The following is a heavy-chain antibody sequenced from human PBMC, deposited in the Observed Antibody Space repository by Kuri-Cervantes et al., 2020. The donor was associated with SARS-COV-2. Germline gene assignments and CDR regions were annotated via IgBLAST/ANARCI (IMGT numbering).Heavy chain of an antibody. CDR1: GFTFSSYA. Sequence: GGSLRLSCAASGFTFSSYAMSWVRQAPGKGLEWVAVISYDGSNKYYADSVKGRFTISRDNSKNTLYLQMNSLRAEDTAVYYCARGWDAFDIWGQGTMVTVSS. D-gene: IGHD5-24*01. V-gene: IGHV3-30-3*01. J-gene: IGHJ3*02. CDR2: ISYDGSNK. CDR3: ARGWDAFDI.